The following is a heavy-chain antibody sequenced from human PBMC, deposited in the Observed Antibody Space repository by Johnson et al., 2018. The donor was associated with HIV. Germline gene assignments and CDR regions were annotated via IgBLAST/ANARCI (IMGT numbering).Heavy chain of an antibody. J-gene: IGHJ3*02. Sequence: VQLVESGGGVVQPGRSLRLSCAASGFTFSSYGMHWVRQAPGKGLEWVSAIGTAGDTYYPGSVKGRFTISRENAKNSLYLQMNSLRAEDTAVYYCATYYYDSSGYLETGAFDIWGQGTMVTVSS. V-gene: IGHV3-13*01. CDR1: GFTFSSYG. D-gene: IGHD3-22*01. CDR3: ATYYYDSSGYLETGAFDI. CDR2: IGTAGDT.